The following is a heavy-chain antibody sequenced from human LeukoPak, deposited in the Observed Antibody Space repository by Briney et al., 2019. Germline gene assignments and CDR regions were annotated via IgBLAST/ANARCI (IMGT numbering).Heavy chain of an antibody. CDR3: ARVTLRGIYYFDY. Sequence: SSETLSLTCTVSGDSISSNFWSWIRQPPGKGLEWIGYIYYSGSTNYNPSLKSRVTISVDTSKNQFSLKLSSVTAADTAVYYCARVTLRGIYYFDYWGQGTLVTVSS. V-gene: IGHV4-59*01. CDR2: IYYSGST. D-gene: IGHD3-10*01. CDR1: GDSISSNF. J-gene: IGHJ4*02.